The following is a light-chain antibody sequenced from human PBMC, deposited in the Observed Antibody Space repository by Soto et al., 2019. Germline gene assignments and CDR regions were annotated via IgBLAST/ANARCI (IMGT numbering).Light chain of an antibody. CDR1: SNDVGGYDY. CDR3: SSYTSSTHVV. V-gene: IGLV2-14*01. CDR2: DVS. Sequence: QSALTQPASVSGSPGQSITISCTGTSNDVGGYDYVSWYQQRPGKAPKLIIYDVSIRPSGISNRHSGSKSGYTASLTISGRQAEDEADYYCSSYTSSTHVVFGGGTKLTVL. J-gene: IGLJ2*01.